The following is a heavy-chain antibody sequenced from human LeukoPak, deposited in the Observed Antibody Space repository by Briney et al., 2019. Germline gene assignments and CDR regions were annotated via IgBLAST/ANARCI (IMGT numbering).Heavy chain of an antibody. D-gene: IGHD2-2*01. CDR2: IYHSGST. Sequence: SETLSLTCAVSGYPISSGYYWGWIRQPPGKGLEWIGSIYHSGSTYYNPSLKSRVTISVDTSKNQFSLKLSSVTAADTAVYYCARGARSAYCSSTSCHYYYYMDVWGKGTTVTVSS. CDR3: ARGARSAYCSSTSCHYYYYMDV. CDR1: GYPISSGYY. J-gene: IGHJ6*03. V-gene: IGHV4-38-2*01.